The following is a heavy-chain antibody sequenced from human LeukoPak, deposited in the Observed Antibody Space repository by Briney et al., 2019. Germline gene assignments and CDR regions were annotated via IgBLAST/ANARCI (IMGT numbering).Heavy chain of an antibody. J-gene: IGHJ4*02. V-gene: IGHV3-7*01. CDR2: TKQDVNDK. CDR1: GFTFSRYW. D-gene: IGHD5-12*01. CDR3: SSRGYSGYASEFDY. Sequence: TGGSLRLSCAAHGFTFSRYWMSSVRQAPGKGLDLEAKTKQDVNDKYYMDSVKGRFTISGENAKNSMYLKMNSLRAEDTALYYGSSRGYSGYASEFDYWGQGTLVTVSS.